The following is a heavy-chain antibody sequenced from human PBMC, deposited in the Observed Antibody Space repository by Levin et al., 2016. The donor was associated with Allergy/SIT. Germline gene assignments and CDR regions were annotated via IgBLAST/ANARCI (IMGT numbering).Heavy chain of an antibody. D-gene: IGHD3-22*01. CDR3: ARGESGYYPTYYYYYGMDV. J-gene: IGHJ6*02. CDR1: GGTFSSYA. Sequence: SVKVSCKASGGTFSSYAISWVRQAPGQGLEWMGGIIPIFGTANYAQKFQGRVTITADESTSTAYMELSSLRSEDTAVYYCARGESGYYPTYYYYYGMDVWGQGTTVTVSS. CDR2: IIPIFGTA. V-gene: IGHV1-69*13.